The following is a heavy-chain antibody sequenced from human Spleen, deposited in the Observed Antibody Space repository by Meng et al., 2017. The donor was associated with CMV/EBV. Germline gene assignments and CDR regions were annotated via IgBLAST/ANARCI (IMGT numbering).Heavy chain of an antibody. D-gene: IGHD3-10*01. J-gene: IGHJ4*02. CDR3: ARSGRYYGSGSYSDY. V-gene: IGHV3-53*01. CDR2: IYSGGST. CDR1: GFTVSSNY. Sequence: GGSLRLSCAASGFTVSSNYMSWVRQAPGKGLEWVSVIYSGGSTYYADSVKGRFTISRDNSKNTLYLQMNSLRAGDTAVYYCARSGRYYGSGSYSDYWGQGTLVTVSS.